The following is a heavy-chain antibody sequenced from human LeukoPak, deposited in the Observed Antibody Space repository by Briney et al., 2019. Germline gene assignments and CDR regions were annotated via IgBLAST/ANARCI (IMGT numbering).Heavy chain of an antibody. V-gene: IGHV3-30*02. CDR3: AKQGRGSSSGYFDY. Sequence: GGSLRLSCAASGFTFSSYGMHWVRQAPGKGLEWVAFIRYDGSNKYYADSVKGRFTISRDNSKNTLYLQMNSLRAKDTAVYYCAKQGRGSSSGYFDYWGQGTLVTVSS. CDR2: IRYDGSNK. D-gene: IGHD6-6*01. J-gene: IGHJ4*02. CDR1: GFTFSSYG.